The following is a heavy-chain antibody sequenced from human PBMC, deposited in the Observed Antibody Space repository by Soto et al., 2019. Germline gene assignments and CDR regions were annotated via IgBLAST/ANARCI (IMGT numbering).Heavy chain of an antibody. CDR3: ARAKPYSSSWYHDY. Sequence: QVQLQQWGAGLLKPSETLSLTCAVYGGSFSGYYWSWIRQPPGKGLEWIGEINHSGSTNYNPSLKSRVTISVDTSKIQFSLNLTSVTAADTAVYYCARAKPYSSSWYHDYWGQGTLVTGSS. CDR2: INHSGST. D-gene: IGHD6-13*01. V-gene: IGHV4-34*01. J-gene: IGHJ4*02. CDR1: GGSFSGYY.